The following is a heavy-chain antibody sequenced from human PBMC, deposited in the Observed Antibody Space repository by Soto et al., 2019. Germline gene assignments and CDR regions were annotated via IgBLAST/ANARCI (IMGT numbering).Heavy chain of an antibody. J-gene: IGHJ4*02. CDR1: GFTFSDYY. CDR2: IDTSGTKI. CDR3: ASHYDMWSGYLYPVDY. D-gene: IGHD3-3*01. Sequence: GVLRLSCAVSGFTFSDYYMSWIRQAPGKGLEWISYIDTSGTKIYYADSVKGRFTITRDNAKNSLYLEMNSLRDEDTAVYYCASHYDMWSGYLYPVDYWGQGTLVTVSS. V-gene: IGHV3-11*01.